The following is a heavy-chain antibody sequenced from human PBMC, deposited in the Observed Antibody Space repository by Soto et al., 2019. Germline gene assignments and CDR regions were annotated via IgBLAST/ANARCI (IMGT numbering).Heavy chain of an antibody. CDR2: ISGFGDST. CDR1: VFSFSSYG. V-gene: IGHV3-23*01. J-gene: IGHJ5*02. Sequence: GGSLRLSCAASVFSFSSYGMSWVRQAPGRGLEWVSGISGFGDSTYYADSVKGRFTISRDNSENTLYLQMNSLRAEDTAVYFCAKDAVVVVPAVILKWFDHWGQGTPVPVSS. D-gene: IGHD2-2*01. CDR3: AKDAVVVVPAVILKWFDH.